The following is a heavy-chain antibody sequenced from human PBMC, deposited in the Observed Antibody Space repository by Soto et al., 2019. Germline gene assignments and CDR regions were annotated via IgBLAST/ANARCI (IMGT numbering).Heavy chain of an antibody. Sequence: GASVKVSCKASGFTFTSSAVQWVRQARGQRLEWIGWIVVGSGNTNYAQKFQERVTITRDMSTSTAYMELSSLRSEDKAVYYCAAEGMELISGRFEYYYYGMDVWGQGPTVTV. CDR2: IVVGSGNT. CDR1: GFTFTSSA. J-gene: IGHJ6*02. D-gene: IGHD1-7*01. CDR3: AAEGMELISGRFEYYYYGMDV. V-gene: IGHV1-58*01.